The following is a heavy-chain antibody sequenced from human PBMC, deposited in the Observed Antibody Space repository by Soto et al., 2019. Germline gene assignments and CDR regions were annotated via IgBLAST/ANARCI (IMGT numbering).Heavy chain of an antibody. V-gene: IGHV3-23*01. CDR1: GFSFSTYA. CDR2: FNGNGGGT. D-gene: IGHD2-15*01. CDR3: AKDNSLHWFDP. J-gene: IGHJ5*02. Sequence: EVQLLESGGGLVQPGGSPRLACATSGFSFSTYAMTWGRQAPGKGLEWVSTFNGNGGGTYYADSVKGRFTISRDNSKNTLYLQMDSLRAEDTATYYCAKDNSLHWFDPWGQGTLVTVSS.